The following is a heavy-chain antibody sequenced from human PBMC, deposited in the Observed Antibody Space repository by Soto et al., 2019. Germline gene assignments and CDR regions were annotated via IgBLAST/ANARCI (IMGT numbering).Heavy chain of an antibody. Sequence: QMQLVQSGPEVQKPGTSVKVSCKASGFSLLSFAVDWVRQTGGQRLEWIGSVVVGSVNTVYSPNFQDRATITGDMSTSVAYLYLVSLTSEDTAVYYCVASDFPSPGGGPWGRGTLVTVSS. CDR3: VASDFPSPGGGP. CDR1: GFSLLSFA. D-gene: IGHD3-3*01. CDR2: VVVGSVNT. V-gene: IGHV1-58*01. J-gene: IGHJ5*02.